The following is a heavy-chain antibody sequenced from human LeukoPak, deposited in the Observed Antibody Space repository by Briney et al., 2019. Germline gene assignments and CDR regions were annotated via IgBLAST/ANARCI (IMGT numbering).Heavy chain of an antibody. CDR1: GGSFSGYY. CDR3: ARHLLPRIAARLECWFDP. D-gene: IGHD6-6*01. CDR2: INHSGST. V-gene: IGHV4-34*01. Sequence: SETLSLTCAVYGGSFSGYYWSWIRQPPGKGLEWIGEINHSGSTYYNPSLKSRVTISVDTSKNQFSLKLSSVTAADTAVYYCARHLLPRIAARLECWFDPWGQGTLVTVSS. J-gene: IGHJ5*02.